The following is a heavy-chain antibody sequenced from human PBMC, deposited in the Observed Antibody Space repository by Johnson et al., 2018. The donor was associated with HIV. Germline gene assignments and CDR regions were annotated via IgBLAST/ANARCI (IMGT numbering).Heavy chain of an antibody. D-gene: IGHD6-19*01. CDR2: MYSGGRT. V-gene: IGHV3-53*01. J-gene: IGHJ3*02. CDR3: ARVPYSSGWYSAFDM. Sequence: MQLVESGGGLIQPGGSLRLSCAVSGFSVSNNYMSWVRQAPGKGLEWVSVMYSGGRTYYADSVKGRFTIFRDNSKNTLYLQMNSLRAEDTAVYYCARVPYSSGWYSAFDMWGQGTLVTVAS. CDR1: GFSVSNNY.